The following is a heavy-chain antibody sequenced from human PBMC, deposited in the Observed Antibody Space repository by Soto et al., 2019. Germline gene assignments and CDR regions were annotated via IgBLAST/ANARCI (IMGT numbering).Heavy chain of an antibody. CDR1: GFTVSSNC. Sequence: GSLRLSCAASGFTVSSNCMSWVRQAPGKGLEWVSVIYSGGSTYYADSVKGRFTISRDNSKNTLYLQMNSLRAEDTAVYYCARDPEYYYDSSGYHGGPGDYYYRMDVWGQGTTVTVAS. V-gene: IGHV3-66*01. CDR2: IYSGGST. CDR3: ARDPEYYYDSSGYHGGPGDYYYRMDV. D-gene: IGHD3-22*01. J-gene: IGHJ6*02.